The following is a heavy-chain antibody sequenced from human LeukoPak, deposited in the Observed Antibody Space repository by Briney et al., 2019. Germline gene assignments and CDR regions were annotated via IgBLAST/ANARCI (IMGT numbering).Heavy chain of an antibody. D-gene: IGHD3-16*01. CDR1: GFTFSSNS. V-gene: IGHV3-48*02. CDR3: ARDYLYAFDY. J-gene: IGHJ4*02. Sequence: EGSLRLSCAASGFTFSSNSMNWVRQAPGKGLEWVAYISSGSSTIDYADPVKGRFTISRDNAKNSLSLQMNSLRDEDTAVYYCARDYLYAFDYWGQGTLVTVSS. CDR2: ISSGSSTI.